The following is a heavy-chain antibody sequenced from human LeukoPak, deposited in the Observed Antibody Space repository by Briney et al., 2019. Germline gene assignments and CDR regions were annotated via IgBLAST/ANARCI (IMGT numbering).Heavy chain of an antibody. CDR1: GGSFSGYY. CDR2: INHSGST. V-gene: IGHV4-34*01. CDR3: AREGVRYCSSTSCSWFDY. D-gene: IGHD2-2*01. J-gene: IGHJ4*02. Sequence: PSETLSLTCAVYGGSFSGYYWSWIRQPPGKGLEWIGEINHSGSTNYNPSLKSRVTISVDTSKNQFSLQLSSVTAADTAVYYCAREGVRYCSSTSCSWFDYWGQGTLVTVSS.